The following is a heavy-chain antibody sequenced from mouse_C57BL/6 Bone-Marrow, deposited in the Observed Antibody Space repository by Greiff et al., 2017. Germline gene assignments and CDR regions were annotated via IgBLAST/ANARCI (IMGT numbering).Heavy chain of an antibody. CDR2: IDPSDSYT. J-gene: IGHJ3*01. D-gene: IGHD1-1*01. V-gene: IGHV1-50*01. CDR3: ARGKITTVRFAY. Sequence: VQLKQPGAELVKPGASVKLSCKASGYTFTSYWMQWVKQRPGQGLEWIGEIDPSDSYTNYNQKFKGKATLTVDTSSSTAYMQLSSLTSEDSAVYYCARGKITTVRFAYWGQGTLVTVSA. CDR1: GYTFTSYW.